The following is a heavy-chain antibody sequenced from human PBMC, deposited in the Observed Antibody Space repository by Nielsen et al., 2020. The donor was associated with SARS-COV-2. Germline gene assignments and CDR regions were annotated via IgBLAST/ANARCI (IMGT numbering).Heavy chain of an antibody. CDR2: IWYDGSNK. CDR1: GFTFSSYG. J-gene: IGHJ5*02. D-gene: IGHD2-2*01. CDR3: ARDSRYCSSTSCFFGGFTGNWFDP. V-gene: IGHV3-33*01. Sequence: GESLKISCAASGFTFSSYGMHWVRQAPGKGLEWVAVIWYDGSNKYYADSVKGRFTISRDNSKNTLYLQMNSLRAEDTAVYYCARDSRYCSSTSCFFGGFTGNWFDPWGQGTLVTVSS.